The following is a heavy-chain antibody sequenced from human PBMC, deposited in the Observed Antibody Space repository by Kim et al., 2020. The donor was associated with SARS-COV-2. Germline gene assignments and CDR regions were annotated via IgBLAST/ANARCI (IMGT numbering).Heavy chain of an antibody. CDR1: GYTFTSYG. J-gene: IGHJ4*02. V-gene: IGHV1-18*04. Sequence: ASVKVSCKASGYTFTSYGISWVRQAPGQGLEWMGWISAYNGNTNYAQKLQGRVTMTTDTSTSTAYMELRRLRSDDTAVYYCARGAIAVAGTGYFDYWGQGTLVTVSS. CDR3: ARGAIAVAGTGYFDY. CDR2: ISAYNGNT. D-gene: IGHD6-19*01.